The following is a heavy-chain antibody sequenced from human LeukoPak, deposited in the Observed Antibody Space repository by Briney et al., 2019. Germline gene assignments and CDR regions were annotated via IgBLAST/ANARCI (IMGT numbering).Heavy chain of an antibody. CDR3: ATVRGSSGTYYIDY. V-gene: IGHV3-21*01. D-gene: IGHD3-10*01. Sequence: GGSLRLSCAASGFTFSTYTMNWVRQAPGKGLEWVSSISSSSNYIYYADSVKGRFTISRDNSKNTLYLQMNSLRVEDTAIYYCATVRGSSGTYYIDYWGQGTLVTVSS. CDR1: GFTFSTYT. CDR2: ISSSSNYI. J-gene: IGHJ4*02.